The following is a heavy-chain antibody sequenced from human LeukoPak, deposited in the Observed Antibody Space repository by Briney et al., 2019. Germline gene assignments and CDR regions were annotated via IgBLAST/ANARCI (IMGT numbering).Heavy chain of an antibody. CDR1: GYTFTGYY. CDR2: INPNSGGT. D-gene: IGHD3-3*01. Sequence: ASVKVSCKASGYTFTGYYMHWVRQAPGQGLEWMGWINPNSGGTNYAQKFQGRVTMTRDTSISTAYMELSRLRSDDTAVYYCARGYSRYDFWSGYPPGENAFDIWGQGTMVTVSS. CDR3: ARGYSRYDFWSGYPPGENAFDI. J-gene: IGHJ3*02. V-gene: IGHV1-2*02.